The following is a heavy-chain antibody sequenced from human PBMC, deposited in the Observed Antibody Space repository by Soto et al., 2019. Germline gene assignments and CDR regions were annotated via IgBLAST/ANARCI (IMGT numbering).Heavy chain of an antibody. CDR3: ATCQLGEYYYAMDI. D-gene: IGHD7-27*01. CDR1: GDSITTYKW. CDR2: IYDSGNT. J-gene: IGHJ6*02. V-gene: IGHV4-4*02. Sequence: SETLSLTCGVSGDSITTYKWWTWVRQTPGKGLEWIGEIYDSGNTRYNPSLKSRVTISKDTSKNELSLKLNSVTVADTAVYYCATCQLGEYYYAMDIWGQGTTVSVSS.